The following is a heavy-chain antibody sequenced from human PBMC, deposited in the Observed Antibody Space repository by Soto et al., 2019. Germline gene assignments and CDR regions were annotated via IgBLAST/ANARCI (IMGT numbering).Heavy chain of an antibody. V-gene: IGHV3-33*01. J-gene: IGHJ5*02. CDR2: IWYDGSHK. CDR3: VRGSSCTTTTCYNLGWFAP. Sequence: PGGSLRLSCATSGFTFSGFVMQWVRQAPGKGLEWVAVIWYDGSHKYYADSVKGRFTISRDDSKNTLYLRMNNLRVEDTAVYYCVRGSSCTTTTCYNLGWFAPWGQGTLVTVSS. D-gene: IGHD2-2*02. CDR1: GFTFSGFV.